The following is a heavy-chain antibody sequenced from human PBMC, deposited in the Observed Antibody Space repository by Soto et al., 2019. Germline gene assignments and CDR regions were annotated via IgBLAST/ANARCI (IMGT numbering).Heavy chain of an antibody. D-gene: IGHD3-10*01. CDR1: GGSFSGYY. CDR2: INHSGST. J-gene: IGHJ6*02. CDR3: ARGSWFGELLSGMDV. Sequence: SETLSLTCAVYGGSFSGYYWSWIRQPPGKGLEWIGEINHSGSTNYNPSLKSRVTVSVDTSKNQFSLKLSSVTAADTAVYYCARGSWFGELLSGMDVWGQGTTVTVSS. V-gene: IGHV4-34*01.